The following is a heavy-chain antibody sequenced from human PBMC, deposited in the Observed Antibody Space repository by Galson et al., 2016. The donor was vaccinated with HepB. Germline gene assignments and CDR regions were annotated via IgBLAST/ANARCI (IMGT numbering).Heavy chain of an antibody. Sequence: SVKVSCKASGCTLTRYAINWVRQAPGQGLEWMGWIKTDSGNPTYAQGFRGRFVFSLDTSVNTAYLQINNLKAEDTAVYYCARDNYHYSMDVWGQGTTVTVSS. J-gene: IGHJ6*02. CDR1: GCTLTRYA. V-gene: IGHV7-4-1*02. D-gene: IGHD3-10*01. CDR3: ARDNYHYSMDV. CDR2: IKTDSGNP.